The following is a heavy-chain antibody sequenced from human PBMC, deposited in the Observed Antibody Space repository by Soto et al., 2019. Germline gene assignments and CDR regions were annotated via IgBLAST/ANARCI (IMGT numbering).Heavy chain of an antibody. CDR2: ISGSGGST. CDR1: GFTFSSYA. V-gene: IGHV3-23*01. J-gene: IGHJ6*02. D-gene: IGHD5-18*01. CDR3: AKEDTYGSYYYGMDV. Sequence: PLGSLRLSCAASGFTFSSYAMSWVRQAPGKGPEWVSAISGSGGSTYYADSVKGRFTISRDNSKNTLYLQMNSLRAEDTAVYYCAKEDTYGSYYYGMDVWGQGTTVTVSS.